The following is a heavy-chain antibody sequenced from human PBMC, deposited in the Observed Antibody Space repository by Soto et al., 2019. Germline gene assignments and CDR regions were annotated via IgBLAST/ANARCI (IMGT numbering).Heavy chain of an antibody. Sequence: ETLSLTCNVSGASVSHGYWSWIRQPPGKGLEWIGFMYFGGSFNYNPSLTSRATISVETSKNQFSMKLTSVTASDTAVYYCARSYYDSTGFAVDPWGQGTLVTVSS. J-gene: IGHJ5*02. D-gene: IGHD3-22*01. CDR3: ARSYYDSTGFAVDP. CDR2: MYFGGSF. V-gene: IGHV4-59*02. CDR1: GASVSHGY.